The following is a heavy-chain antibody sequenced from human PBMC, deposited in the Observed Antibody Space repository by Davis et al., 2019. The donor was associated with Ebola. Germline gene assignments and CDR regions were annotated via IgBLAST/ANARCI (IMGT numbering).Heavy chain of an antibody. Sequence: PGGSLRLSCVTSGFKFSGFAMSWVRQAPGKGLEWLTYIGGDGGDRNYVDSVRSRFSISRDNSGNTLYLEMNDLRAEDTAIYYCARNGPVPNLYYFDLWGQGTLVDVSS. J-gene: IGHJ4*02. CDR1: GFKFSGFA. D-gene: IGHD1-7*01. V-gene: IGHV3-23*01. CDR3: ARNGPVPNLYYFDL. CDR2: IGGDGGDR.